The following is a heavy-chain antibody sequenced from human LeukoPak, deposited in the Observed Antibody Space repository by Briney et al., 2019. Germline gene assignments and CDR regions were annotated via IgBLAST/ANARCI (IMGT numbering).Heavy chain of an antibody. J-gene: IGHJ4*02. CDR3: ARDGMDDYVWGSYRYDY. Sequence: PGGSLRLSCAASGFTFSSYEMNWVRQAPGKGLKWVSYISSSGSTIYYADSVKGRFTISRDNAKNSLYLQMNSLRAEDTAVYYCARDGMDDYVWGSYRYDYWGQGTLVTVSS. CDR1: GFTFSSYE. CDR2: ISSSGSTI. D-gene: IGHD3-16*02. V-gene: IGHV3-48*03.